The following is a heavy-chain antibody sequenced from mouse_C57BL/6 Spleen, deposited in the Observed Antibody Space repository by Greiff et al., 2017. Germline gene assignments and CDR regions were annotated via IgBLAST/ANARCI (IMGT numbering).Heavy chain of an antibody. D-gene: IGHD2-2*01. CDR2: IYPGDGDT. CDR1: GYAFSSYW. CDR3: ARSGGYDQGYYFDY. V-gene: IGHV1-80*01. J-gene: IGHJ2*01. Sequence: VQRVESGAELVKPGASVKISCKASGYAFSSYWMNWVKQRPGKGLEWIGQIYPGDGDTNYNGKFKGKATLTADKSSSTAYMQLSSLTSEDSAVYFCARSGGYDQGYYFDYWGQGTTLTVSS.